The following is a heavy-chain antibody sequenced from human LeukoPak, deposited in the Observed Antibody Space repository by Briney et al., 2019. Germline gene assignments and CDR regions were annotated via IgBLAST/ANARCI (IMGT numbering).Heavy chain of an antibody. CDR2: INPNSGGT. Sequence: GASVKVSCKASGYTFTGYYMHWVRQAPEQGLEWMGWINPNSGGTNYAQKFQGRVTMTRDTSISTAYMELSRLRSDDTAVYYCARVGPDILTGYGRSSQNYWYFDLWGRGTLVTVSS. CDR1: GYTFTGYY. D-gene: IGHD3-9*01. CDR3: ARVGPDILTGYGRSSQNYWYFDL. J-gene: IGHJ2*01. V-gene: IGHV1-2*02.